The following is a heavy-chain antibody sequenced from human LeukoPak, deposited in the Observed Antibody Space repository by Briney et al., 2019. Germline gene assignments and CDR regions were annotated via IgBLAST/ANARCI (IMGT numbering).Heavy chain of an antibody. V-gene: IGHV3-30*02. D-gene: IGHD5-12*01. CDR2: IQYDGSYK. CDR1: EFTFSSYG. Sequence: PGGSLRLSCAASEFTFSSYGMHWVRQAPGKGLEWVAFIQYDGSYKDYGDSVKGRFTISRDNSKNTLYLQMNSLRAEDTAVYYCARGDIVATMGYYYYMDVWGKGTTVTVSS. J-gene: IGHJ6*03. CDR3: ARGDIVATMGYYYYMDV.